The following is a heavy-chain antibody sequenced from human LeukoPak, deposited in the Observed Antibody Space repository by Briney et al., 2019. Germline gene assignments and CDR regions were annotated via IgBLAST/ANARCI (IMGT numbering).Heavy chain of an antibody. CDR3: ARDSNYNFWSGLGYYFDY. Sequence: GGSLRLSCAASGFTFSSYSINWVRQAPGKGLEWVSSISTSSSDIYYADSVKGRFTISRDNAKNSLYLQMNSLRAEGTAVYYCARDSNYNFWSGLGYYFDYWGQGTLVTVSS. D-gene: IGHD3-3*01. CDR1: GFTFSSYS. J-gene: IGHJ4*02. V-gene: IGHV3-21*06. CDR2: ISTSSSDI.